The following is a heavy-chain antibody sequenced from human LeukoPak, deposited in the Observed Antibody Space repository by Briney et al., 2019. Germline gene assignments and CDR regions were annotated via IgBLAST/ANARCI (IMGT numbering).Heavy chain of an antibody. CDR3: AGDYGSGSYRFDY. CDR2: IYHSGST. J-gene: IGHJ4*02. D-gene: IGHD3-10*01. Sequence: SETLSLTCTVSGGSISSSDYSWSRIRQPPGRGLEWIGYIYHSGSTLYNPSLKSRVTMSIDRSSNQFSLKLRSVTAADTAVYYCAGDYGSGSYRFDYWGQGTLVTVSS. V-gene: IGHV4-30-2*01. CDR1: GGSISSSDYS.